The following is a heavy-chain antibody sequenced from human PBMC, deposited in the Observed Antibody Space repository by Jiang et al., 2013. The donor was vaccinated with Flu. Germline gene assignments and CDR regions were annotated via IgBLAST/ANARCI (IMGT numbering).Heavy chain of an antibody. V-gene: IGHV5-51*01. J-gene: IGHJ4*02. CDR2: IYPSDLDT. CDR3: ARRRRVFMIRGMSDS. CDR1: GYSFTTYW. Sequence: VESGAEAKKPGESLNISCKVFGYSFTTYWIGWARQMPGKGLEWMGVIYPSDLDTRYSPSFEGQVTISVDKSINTAYLQWRSLKASDTAMYYCARRRRVFMIRGMSDSWGQGTLVSVSS. D-gene: IGHD3-10*01.